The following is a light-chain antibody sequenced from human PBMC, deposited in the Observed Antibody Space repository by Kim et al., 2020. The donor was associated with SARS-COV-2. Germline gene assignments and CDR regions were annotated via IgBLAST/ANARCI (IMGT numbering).Light chain of an antibody. CDR1: QDISSW. V-gene: IGKV1D-12*01. CDR2: EAS. CDR3: PQTHRFPLT. Sequence: DIQMTQSPSSVSASVGDRVTITCRASQDISSWLGWYQQKPGKAPKVLIYEASNLQSGVPSRFSGSGSGTDFTLTINSLQPEDFATYYCPQTHRFPLTFGGWTQVDIK. J-gene: IGKJ4*01.